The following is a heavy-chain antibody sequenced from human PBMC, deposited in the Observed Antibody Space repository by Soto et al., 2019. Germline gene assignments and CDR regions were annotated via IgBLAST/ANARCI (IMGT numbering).Heavy chain of an antibody. Sequence: EVQLVESGGGLVQPGRSLRLSCAASGFTSDDYAMHWVRQAPGKGLEWVSGISWNSGSIGYADSVKGRFTISRDNAKNSLYLQMNSLRAEDTALYYCAKDTSDYVNAFDIWGQGTMVTVSS. V-gene: IGHV3-9*02. J-gene: IGHJ3*02. CDR3: AKDTSDYVNAFDI. D-gene: IGHD4-17*01. CDR2: ISWNSGSI. CDR1: GFTSDDYA.